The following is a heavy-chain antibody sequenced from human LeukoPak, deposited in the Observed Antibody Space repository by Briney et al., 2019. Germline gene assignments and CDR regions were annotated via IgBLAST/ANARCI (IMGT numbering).Heavy chain of an antibody. Sequence: PGGSLRLSCAASGFTFSSYAMSWVRQAPGKGLEWVSAISGSGGSTYYADSVKGRFTISRDNSKNTLYLQMNSLRAEDTAVYYCAKDLIDYYGSGSYHTYWGQGTLVTVSS. CDR2: ISGSGGST. CDR1: GFTFSSYA. D-gene: IGHD3-10*01. J-gene: IGHJ4*02. CDR3: AKDLIDYYGSGSYHTY. V-gene: IGHV3-23*01.